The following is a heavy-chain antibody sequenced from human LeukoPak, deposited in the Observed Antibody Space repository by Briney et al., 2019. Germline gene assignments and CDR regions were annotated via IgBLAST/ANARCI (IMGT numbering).Heavy chain of an antibody. Sequence: PGGSLRLSCAASGFTFNTHGMQWVRQAPGKGLEWVAAIWFDGSVKHYSDAVKGRFTISRDNSLNTLYLQMNSLRVEDTAMYYCAKDTAIQFLEPAFWGQGTLVTVFS. CDR3: AKDTAIQFLEPAF. D-gene: IGHD3-3*01. V-gene: IGHV3-33*06. J-gene: IGHJ4*02. CDR2: IWFDGSVK. CDR1: GFTFNTHG.